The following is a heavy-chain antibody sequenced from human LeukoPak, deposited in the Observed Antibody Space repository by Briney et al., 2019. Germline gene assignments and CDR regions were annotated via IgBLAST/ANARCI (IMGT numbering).Heavy chain of an antibody. V-gene: IGHV3-15*01. CDR2: IKSKTDGGTT. CDR1: GFTFSNAW. CDR3: TTKLSSPMVRGVITGDY. D-gene: IGHD3-10*01. J-gene: IGHJ4*02. Sequence: GGSLRLSCAASGFTFSNAWMSWVRQAPGKGLEWVGRIKSKTDGGTTDYAAPVKGRFTISRDDSKNTVYLQMNSLETEDTAVYYCTTKLSSPMVRGVITGDYWGQGTLVTVSS.